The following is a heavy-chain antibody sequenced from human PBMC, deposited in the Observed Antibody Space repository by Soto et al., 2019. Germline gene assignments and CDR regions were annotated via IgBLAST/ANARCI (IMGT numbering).Heavy chain of an antibody. J-gene: IGHJ3*01. CDR3: ARVGRTRATVTTDAFDV. V-gene: IGHV4-4*07. Sequence: QVQLQESGPGLVKPSETLSLTCTVSGGSISGYYWSWIRQPAGKRLEWIGRIYASGNTNKNPSLKSRVTMSVDTSKNQFSLRLNSVTAADTAGYYCARVGRTRATVTTDAFDVWGQGTKVTVSS. CDR1: GGSISGYY. D-gene: IGHD4-17*01. CDR2: IYASGNT.